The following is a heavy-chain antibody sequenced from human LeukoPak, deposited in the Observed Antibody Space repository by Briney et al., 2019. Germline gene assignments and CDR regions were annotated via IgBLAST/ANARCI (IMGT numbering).Heavy chain of an antibody. V-gene: IGHV4-34*01. CDR1: VESFSGHY. CDR2: VNHSGGT. J-gene: IGHJ5*02. Sequence: SETLSLTCAVYVESFSGHYWNWIRQPPGKGLEWIGDVNHSGGTNYNPSLKSRVTISVDTSKNQFSLKLSSVTAADTAVYYCAREFIHPASNWFDPWGQGTLVTVSS. CDR3: AREFIHPASNWFDP.